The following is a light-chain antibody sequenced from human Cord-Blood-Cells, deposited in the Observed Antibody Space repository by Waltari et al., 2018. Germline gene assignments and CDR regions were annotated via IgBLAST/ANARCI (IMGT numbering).Light chain of an antibody. CDR3: QGWDSSSDHVV. CDR1: NIGSKR. J-gene: IGLJ2*01. CDR2: YDS. Sequence: SYVLTQPPPVSVTPGETARITCGGNNIGSKRVPGYQPKPRQAPVLVIYYDSDRPSGIPERFSGSNSGNPATLTISSVEAGDEADYYCQGWDSSSDHVVFGGGTKLAVL. V-gene: IGLV3-21*01.